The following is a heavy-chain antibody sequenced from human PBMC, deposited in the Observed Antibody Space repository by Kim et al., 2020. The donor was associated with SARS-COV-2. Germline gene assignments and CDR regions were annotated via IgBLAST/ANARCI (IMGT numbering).Heavy chain of an antibody. Sequence: GGSLRLSCAASGFNFNHYAMHWVRQAPGKGLEWVAIISYDESNKYYADSVKGRFTISRDTSKNTLYLQMNSLRPEDTAVYYCARDRYDILTLDYWGQGTL. J-gene: IGHJ4*02. CDR2: ISYDESNK. D-gene: IGHD3-9*01. V-gene: IGHV3-30*04. CDR3: ARDRYDILTLDY. CDR1: GFNFNHYA.